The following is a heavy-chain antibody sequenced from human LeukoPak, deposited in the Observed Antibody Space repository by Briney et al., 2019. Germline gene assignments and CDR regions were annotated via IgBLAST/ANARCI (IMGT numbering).Heavy chain of an antibody. D-gene: IGHD7-27*01. CDR1: GFTLSNYW. CDR3: VRDGLGTSPYDC. CDR2: INSDASNI. Sequence: GGSLRLSCEASGFTLSNYWMNWVRQAPGKGLVWVSHINSDASNIKYADSVKGRFTISRDNAKNTLYLQMNSLRAEDTAVYYCVRDGLGTSPYDCWGQGTLVTVSS. V-gene: IGHV3-74*01. J-gene: IGHJ4*02.